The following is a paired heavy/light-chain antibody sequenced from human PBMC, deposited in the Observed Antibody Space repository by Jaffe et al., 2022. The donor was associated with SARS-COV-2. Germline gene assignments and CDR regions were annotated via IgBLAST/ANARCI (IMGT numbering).Light chain of an antibody. CDR2: DND. Sequence: QSVLTQPPSVSTAPGQKVTISCFGRSSNIGNNYVSWYQQLPGTAPKLLIYDNDKRPPGIPDRFSGSKSGTSATLGITGLQTGDEADYYCVTWDSSLSTGVFGGGTKLTVL. CDR1: SSNIGNNY. V-gene: IGLV1-51*01. J-gene: IGLJ2*01. CDR3: VTWDSSLSTGV.
Heavy chain of an antibody. Sequence: EVQLLESGGGLVQPGGSLRLSCAASGFTFDNYPMTWVRQAPGKGLEWVSGISGSDKNKYYAASVKGRFTISRDNSKNTLYLQMNSLRGEDTAVYYCAKRGVGCSSANCYTTLDHWGQGTLVTVSS. CDR2: ISGSDKNK. CDR3: AKRGVGCSSANCYTTLDH. CDR1: GFTFDNYP. V-gene: IGHV3-23*01. D-gene: IGHD2-2*02. J-gene: IGHJ4*02.